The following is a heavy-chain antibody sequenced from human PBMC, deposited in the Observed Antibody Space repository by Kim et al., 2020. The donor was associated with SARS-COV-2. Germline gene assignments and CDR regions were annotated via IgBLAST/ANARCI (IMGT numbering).Heavy chain of an antibody. J-gene: IGHJ5*02. CDR2: IYHSGST. Sequence: SETLSLTCAVSGGSISSSNWWSWVRQPPGKGLEWIGEIYHSGSTNYNPSLKSRVTISVDKSKNQFSLKLSSVTAADTAVYYCARGVFGVVIEVYWFDPWGQGTLVTVSS. D-gene: IGHD3-3*01. CDR1: GGSISSSNW. V-gene: IGHV4-4*02. CDR3: ARGVFGVVIEVYWFDP.